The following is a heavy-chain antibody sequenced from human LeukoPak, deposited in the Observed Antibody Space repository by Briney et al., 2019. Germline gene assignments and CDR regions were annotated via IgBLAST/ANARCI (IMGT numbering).Heavy chain of an antibody. CDR1: GYTFTGYY. CDR3: ALLSGHDAFDI. Sequence: GASVKVSCMASGYTFTGYYMHWVRQAPGQGLEWMGRINPNSGGTNYAQKFQGRVTMTRDTSISTAYMELSRLRSDDTAVYYCALLSGHDAFDIWGQGTMVTVSS. V-gene: IGHV1-2*06. D-gene: IGHD6-25*01. CDR2: INPNSGGT. J-gene: IGHJ3*02.